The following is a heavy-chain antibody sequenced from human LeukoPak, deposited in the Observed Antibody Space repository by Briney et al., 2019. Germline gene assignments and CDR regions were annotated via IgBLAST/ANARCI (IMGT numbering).Heavy chain of an antibody. D-gene: IGHD3-22*01. V-gene: IGHV4-39*01. J-gene: IGHJ4*02. CDR1: GGSISSSSYY. CDR3: ARQSAYYYDSSGYGY. CDR2: IYYSGST. Sequence: PSETLSLTCTVSGGSISSSSYYWGWIRQPPGKGLEWIGSIYYSGSTYYNPSLKSRVTISVDTSKNQFSLKLSSVTAADTAVYYCARQSAYYYDSSGYGYWGQGTPVTVSS.